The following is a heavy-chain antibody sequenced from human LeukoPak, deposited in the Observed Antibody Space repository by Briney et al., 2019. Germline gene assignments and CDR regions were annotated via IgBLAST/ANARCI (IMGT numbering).Heavy chain of an antibody. CDR1: GFTFSSYW. J-gene: IGHJ4*02. CDR2: IKQDGSEK. V-gene: IGHV3-7*01. CDR3: ARGLWWSPYYFDY. Sequence: PGGSLRLSCAASGFTFSSYWMSWVRQAPGKGLEWVANIKQDGSEKYYVDSVKGRFTISRDNAKNSLYLQMNSLRAEDTAVYYCARGLWWSPYYFDYWGQGTLVTVSS. D-gene: IGHD2-21*01.